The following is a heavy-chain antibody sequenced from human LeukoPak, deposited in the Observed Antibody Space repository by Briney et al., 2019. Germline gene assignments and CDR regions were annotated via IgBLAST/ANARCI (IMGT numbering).Heavy chain of an antibody. J-gene: IGHJ3*02. V-gene: IGHV3-23*01. CDR2: MSGSGDSS. CDR3: AKNKWERSGAFDI. D-gene: IGHD1-26*01. CDR1: GFIFTSNR. Sequence: GGSLRLSCAASGFIFTSNRMNWVRQAPGKGLEWVSAMSGSGDSSYYADSVKGRFTISRDISRNTLYLQMNSLGVEDTAVYYCAKNKWERSGAFDIWGQGTMVTVSS.